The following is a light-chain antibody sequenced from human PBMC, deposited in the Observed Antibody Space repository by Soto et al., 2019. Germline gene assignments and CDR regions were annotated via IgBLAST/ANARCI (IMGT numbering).Light chain of an antibody. V-gene: IGKV3-20*01. CDR2: GAS. Sequence: EIVLTQSPGTLSLSPGERATLSCRASQSISSRYLAWYQQKPGQAPRLLIYGASSRATGIPDRFSGSGSGTDFILAISRLEPEDFAVYYCQQYGSSFTFGPGTKVDIK. CDR3: QQYGSSFT. CDR1: QSISSRY. J-gene: IGKJ3*01.